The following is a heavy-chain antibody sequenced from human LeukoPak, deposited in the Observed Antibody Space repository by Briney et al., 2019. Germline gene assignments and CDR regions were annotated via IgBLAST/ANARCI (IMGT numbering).Heavy chain of an antibody. J-gene: IGHJ4*02. CDR3: ARDRITDFWSGYYTNYSDY. D-gene: IGHD3-3*01. CDR1: GFTFSSYW. CDR2: IKQDGSEK. V-gene: IGHV3-7*01. Sequence: PGGSLRLSCAASGFTFSSYWMSWVRQAPGKGLEWVANIKQDGSEKYYVDSVKGRFTISRDNAKNSLFLQMNSLRAEDTAVYYCARDRITDFWSGYYTNYSDYWGQGTLVTVSS.